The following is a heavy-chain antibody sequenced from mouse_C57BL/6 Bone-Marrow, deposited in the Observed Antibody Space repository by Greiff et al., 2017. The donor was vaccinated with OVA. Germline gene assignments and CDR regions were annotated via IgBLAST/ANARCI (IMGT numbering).Heavy chain of an antibody. CDR1: GYTFTSYG. Sequence: VQLQESGAELARPGASVKLSCKASGYTFTSYGISWVQQRPGQGLEWIGEIYPRSGNTYYNEKFKGKATLTADKSSSTAYMELRSLTSEDSAVYFCARGGGLRRSWFADWGQGTLVTVSA. V-gene: IGHV1-81*01. CDR2: IYPRSGNT. D-gene: IGHD2-4*01. CDR3: ARGGGLRRSWFAD. J-gene: IGHJ3*01.